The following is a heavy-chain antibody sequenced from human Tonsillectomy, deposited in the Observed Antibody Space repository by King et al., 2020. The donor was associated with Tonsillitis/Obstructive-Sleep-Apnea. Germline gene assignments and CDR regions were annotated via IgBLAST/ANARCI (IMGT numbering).Heavy chain of an antibody. D-gene: IGHD4/OR15-4a*01. J-gene: IGHJ4*02. CDR3: VRDRDKGDYVDF. V-gene: IGHV3-7*04. Sequence: VQLVESGGGLVQPGWSLRLSCAASGFTFTSYWMSWVRQAPGKGLEWVANIHQDEREKYYVNSVKGRFTISRDNAKDSLYLQMNSLRAEDTAVYYCVRDRDKGDYVDFWGQGILVTVSS. CDR1: GFTFTSYW. CDR2: IHQDEREK.